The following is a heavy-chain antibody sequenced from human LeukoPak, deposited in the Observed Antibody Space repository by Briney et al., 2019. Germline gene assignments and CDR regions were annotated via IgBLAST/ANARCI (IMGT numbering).Heavy chain of an antibody. D-gene: IGHD3-3*01. CDR1: GFTFSSYA. CDR2: ISGSGGST. Sequence: QTGGSLRLSCAASGFTFSSYAMSWVRQAPGKGLEWVSAISGSGGSTYYADSVKGRFTISRDNSKNTLYLQMNSLRAEDTAVYYCAKDGVVTDAFDIWGQGTMVTVSS. J-gene: IGHJ3*02. CDR3: AKDGVVTDAFDI. V-gene: IGHV3-23*01.